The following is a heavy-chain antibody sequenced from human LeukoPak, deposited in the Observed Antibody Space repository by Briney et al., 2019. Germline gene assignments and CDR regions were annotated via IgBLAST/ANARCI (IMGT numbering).Heavy chain of an antibody. Sequence: SETLSLTCTVSGYSISSGYYWGWIRQPPGKGLEWIGSIYYSGSTYYNPSLKSRVTISVDTSKNQFSLKLSSVTAADTAVYYCARQGQGLFDYWGQGTLVTVSS. J-gene: IGHJ4*02. CDR2: IYYSGST. CDR3: ARQGQGLFDY. V-gene: IGHV4-38-2*02. CDR1: GYSISSGYY.